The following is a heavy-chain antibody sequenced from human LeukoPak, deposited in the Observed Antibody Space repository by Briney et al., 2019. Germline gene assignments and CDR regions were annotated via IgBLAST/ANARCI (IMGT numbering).Heavy chain of an antibody. CDR3: ARHERDGITICGAVSAFDI. V-gene: IGHV5-51*01. CDR2: IYPGDSDT. J-gene: IGHJ3*02. D-gene: IGHD3-3*01. CDR1: GSIFTSYW. Sequence: PGGSLQISFKGSGSIFTSYWIGGGRQVPGKGLGGVGMIYPGDSDTRYSPSCQGQVTISADKSISTAYLQWSSLKASDTAMSYCARHERDGITICGAVSAFDIWGQGTMVTVSS.